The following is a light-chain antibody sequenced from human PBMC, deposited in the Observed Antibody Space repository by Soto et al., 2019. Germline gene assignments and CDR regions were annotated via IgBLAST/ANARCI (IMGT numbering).Light chain of an antibody. CDR3: QHYNSNPWT. CDR1: QSISSW. CDR2: AAS. V-gene: IGKV1-5*01. Sequence: DIQMTQSPSTLSASVGDRVTITCRASQSISSWLAWYQQKPGKAPKLLIYAASSLESGVPSRFSGSRSGTAFTLTISSLQPDDFATYYCQHYNSNPWTFGQGTKVEVK. J-gene: IGKJ1*01.